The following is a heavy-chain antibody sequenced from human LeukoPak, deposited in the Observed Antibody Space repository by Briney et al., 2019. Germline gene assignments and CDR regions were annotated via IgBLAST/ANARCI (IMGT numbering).Heavy chain of an antibody. CDR3: ARRGYSSSWYRDY. V-gene: IGHV4-34*01. D-gene: IGHD6-13*01. Sequence: PSGTLSLTCAVYGGSFSGCYWSWIRQPPGKGLEWIGEINHSGSTNYNPSLKSRVTISVDTSKNQFSLKLSSVTAADTAVYYCARRGYSSSWYRDYWGQGTLVTVSS. CDR1: GGSFSGCY. CDR2: INHSGST. J-gene: IGHJ4*02.